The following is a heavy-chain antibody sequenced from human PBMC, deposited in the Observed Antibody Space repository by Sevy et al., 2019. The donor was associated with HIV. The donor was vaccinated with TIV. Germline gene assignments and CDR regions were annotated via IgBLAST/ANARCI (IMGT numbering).Heavy chain of an antibody. CDR3: AATSPRIAAAASGLYDY. D-gene: IGHD6-25*01. CDR1: GYSFSSYA. CDR2: INGRGGST. J-gene: IGHJ4*02. Sequence: GESLKISCVVSGYSFSSYAISWVRQAPGKGLEWVSTINGRGGSTYYADSVKGRFTISRGNPKNTLFLKMINLSVDDTAIYDCAATSPRIAAAASGLYDYWGQGTLVTVSS. V-gene: IGHV3-23*01.